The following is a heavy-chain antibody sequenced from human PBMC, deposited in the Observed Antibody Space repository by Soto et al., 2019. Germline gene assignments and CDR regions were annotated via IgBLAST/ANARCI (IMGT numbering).Heavy chain of an antibody. Sequence: QVQLQQWGAGLLKPSETLSLTCAVYGGSFSGYYWSWIRQPPGKGLEWLRETNHSGRTNYNPSVRSRVTISVHTSKKHFSLKLSSVTAADTAVYYCGSWGPRRGFYGSGSYSFWGQGTLVTVSS. J-gene: IGHJ4*02. CDR2: TNHSGRT. CDR3: GSWGPRRGFYGSGSYSF. CDR1: GGSFSGYY. V-gene: IGHV4-34*01. D-gene: IGHD3-10*01.